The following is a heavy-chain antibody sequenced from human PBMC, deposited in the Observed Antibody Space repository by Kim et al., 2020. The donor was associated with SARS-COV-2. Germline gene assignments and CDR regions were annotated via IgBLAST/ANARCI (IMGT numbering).Heavy chain of an antibody. CDR1: GFTFSSYS. D-gene: IGHD2-2*01. Sequence: GGSLRLSCAASGFTFSSYSMHWVRQAPGKGLVWVSRINSDGSTTNYADSAKGRFSISRDNAKNTLYLQMNSLRADDTAVYHCAREGTSSNCCHYWGQGTLVTVSS. J-gene: IGHJ4*02. V-gene: IGHV3-74*01. CDR3: AREGTSSNCCHY. CDR2: INSDGSTT.